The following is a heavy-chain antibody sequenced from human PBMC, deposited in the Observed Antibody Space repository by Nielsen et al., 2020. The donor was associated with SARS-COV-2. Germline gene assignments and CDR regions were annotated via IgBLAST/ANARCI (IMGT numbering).Heavy chain of an antibody. J-gene: IGHJ6*03. Sequence: GGSLRLSCTGSGYSFTSYWISWVRQMPGKGLEWMGRIDPSDSYTNYSPSFQGHVTISADKSISTAYLQWSSLKASDTAMYYCARNTDCSSTSCYGPRYMDVWGKGTTVTVSS. CDR2: IDPSDSYT. D-gene: IGHD2-2*01. CDR1: GYSFTSYW. CDR3: ARNTDCSSTSCYGPRYMDV. V-gene: IGHV5-10-1*01.